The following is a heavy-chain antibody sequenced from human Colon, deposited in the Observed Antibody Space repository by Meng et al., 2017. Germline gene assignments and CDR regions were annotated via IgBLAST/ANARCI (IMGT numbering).Heavy chain of an antibody. V-gene: IGHV6-1*01. Sequence: QVQLQQSGPGLVKPSQTRSPTCGIPGDSVSSNTAAWNWIRQSPSRGLEWLGRTYYRSKWYNEYAVSVKSRMTFNADTSKNQVSLQVNSVTPEDTAVYYCARDHGYSYGLPLDYWGQGILVTVSS. CDR1: GDSVSSNTAA. J-gene: IGHJ4*02. D-gene: IGHD5-18*01. CDR3: ARDHGYSYGLPLDY. CDR2: TYYRSKWYN.